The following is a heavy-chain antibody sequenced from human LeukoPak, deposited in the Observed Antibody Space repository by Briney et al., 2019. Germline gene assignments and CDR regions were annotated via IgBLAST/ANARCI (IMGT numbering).Heavy chain of an antibody. CDR1: GYTFTVYF. CDR3: AKIGSSHDFDY. CDR2: INPNSGAT. D-gene: IGHD1-26*01. Sequence: ASMKVSCKASGYTFTVYFIHWVRQAPGQGLEWMGRINPNSGATDYAQKFQGRVTMTRDTSISTAYMELSSPKSDDTAVYYCAKIGSSHDFDYWGQGTLITVSS. V-gene: IGHV1-2*06. J-gene: IGHJ4*02.